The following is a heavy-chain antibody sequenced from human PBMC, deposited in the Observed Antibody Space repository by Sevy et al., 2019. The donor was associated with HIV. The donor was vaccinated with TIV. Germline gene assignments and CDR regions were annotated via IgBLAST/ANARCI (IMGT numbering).Heavy chain of an antibody. D-gene: IGHD3-3*01. Sequence: SQTLSLTCAVSGGSFSGYSWDWIRQPPGKGLEWIGEVNHSGSTNYNPSLKSRVTISVDTSKNQFSLKLNLVTAADTAVYYCAGGGDGVVPSPIIGLGPWTKYWYFDLWGRGTLVTVSS. CDR1: GGSFSGYS. V-gene: IGHV4-34*01. CDR2: VNHSGST. CDR3: AGGGDGVVPSPIIGLGPWTKYWYFDL. J-gene: IGHJ2*01.